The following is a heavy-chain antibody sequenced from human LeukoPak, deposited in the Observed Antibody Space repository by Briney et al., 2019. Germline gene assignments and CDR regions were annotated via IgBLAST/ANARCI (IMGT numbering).Heavy chain of an antibody. D-gene: IGHD3-10*01. CDR1: GFTVSSNY. Sequence: PGGSLILSCAASGFTVSSNYMSWVRQAPGKGLEWVSVIYSGGSTYYADSVKGRFTISRDNSKNTLYLQMNSLRAEDTAVYYCARDQVTMVRGVIILYYFDYWGQGTLVTVSS. J-gene: IGHJ4*02. CDR3: ARDQVTMVRGVIILYYFDY. V-gene: IGHV3-53*01. CDR2: IYSGGST.